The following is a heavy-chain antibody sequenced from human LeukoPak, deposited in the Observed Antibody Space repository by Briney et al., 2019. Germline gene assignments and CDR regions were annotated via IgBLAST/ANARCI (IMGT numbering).Heavy chain of an antibody. CDR3: ARGGSGYNTNFDY. CDR1: GGSIINSNYY. V-gene: IGHV4-39*02. Sequence: PSETLSLTCTVSGGSIINSNYYWDWIRQPPGKRLEWIGGLHHSGSTYYNPSLKSRVTVSVDTSKNHFSLKLSSVTAADTAVYYCARGGSGYNTNFDYWGQGTLVTVSS. J-gene: IGHJ4*02. D-gene: IGHD6-19*01. CDR2: LHHSGST.